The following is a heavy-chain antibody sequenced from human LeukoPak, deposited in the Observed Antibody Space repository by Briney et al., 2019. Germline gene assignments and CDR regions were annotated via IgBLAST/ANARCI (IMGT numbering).Heavy chain of an antibody. CDR2: TYYSGST. V-gene: IGHV4-59*01. J-gene: IGHJ4*02. Sequence: PSETLSLTCTVSGGSISSYYWSWIRQPPGKGLEWIGYTYYSGSTNYNPSLKSRVTISVDTSKNQFSLKLSSVTAADTAVYYCARDTRWLVRHWGQGTLVTASS. D-gene: IGHD5-24*01. CDR1: GGSISSYY. CDR3: ARDTRWLVRH.